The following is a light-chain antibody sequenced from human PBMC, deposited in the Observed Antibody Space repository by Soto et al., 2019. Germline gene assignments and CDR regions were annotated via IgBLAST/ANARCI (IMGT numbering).Light chain of an antibody. CDR2: ASS. V-gene: IGKV1-39*01. Sequence: DIQMTQSPSSLSASVGDRVTITCRASQTISNTLNWYQQRPGKPPNLLIYASSTLQSGVPPRFSGGGSGTEFTLTSSNLQPEDFATYYCQQTYSTPITFGLGTRLEIK. CDR1: QTISNT. CDR3: QQTYSTPIT. J-gene: IGKJ5*01.